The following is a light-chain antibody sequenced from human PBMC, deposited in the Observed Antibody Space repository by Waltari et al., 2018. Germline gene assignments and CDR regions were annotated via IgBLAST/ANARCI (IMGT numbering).Light chain of an antibody. CDR1: SGTNVGTYR. CDR3: MIWHSSAVV. J-gene: IGLJ2*01. V-gene: IGLV5-45*02. CDR2: YKSDSDK. Sequence: QAVLTQPSSLSASPGASASLTCPLRSGTNVGTYRIYWHQQKPGSPPQYLLRYKSDSDKQQGSGVPSRFSGSKDASANAGILLISGLQSEDEADYYCMIWHSSAVVFGGGTKLTVL.